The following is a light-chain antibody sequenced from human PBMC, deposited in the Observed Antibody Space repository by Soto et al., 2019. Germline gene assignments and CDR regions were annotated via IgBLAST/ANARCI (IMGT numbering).Light chain of an antibody. CDR2: DAS. CDR1: QSVSSY. V-gene: IGKV3-11*01. CDR3: QQRSNWPPKYT. Sequence: EIVLTQSPATLSLSPGEGATLSCRASQSVSSYLAWYQQKPGQAPRLLIYDASNRATGMPARFSGSGSGTAFTPTISSLEPEDFAVYYCQQRSNWPPKYTFGQGTKLEIK. J-gene: IGKJ2*01.